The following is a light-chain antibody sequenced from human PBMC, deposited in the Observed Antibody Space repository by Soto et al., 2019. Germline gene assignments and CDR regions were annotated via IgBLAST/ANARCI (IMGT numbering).Light chain of an antibody. CDR2: DAS. CDR3: QQYNTWPRT. Sequence: EIVMTQSPATLSVSPVERATLSCRASESVSSKLVWYQKKPGQAPRLLIHDASTRATGIPARFSGSGSGTEFTLTISSLQSEDFAVYYCQQYNTWPRTFGQGTKVDI. J-gene: IGKJ1*01. CDR1: ESVSSK. V-gene: IGKV3-15*01.